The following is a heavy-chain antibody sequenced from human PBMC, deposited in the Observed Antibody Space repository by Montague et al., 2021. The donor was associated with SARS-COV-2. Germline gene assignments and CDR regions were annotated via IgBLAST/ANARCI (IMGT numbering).Heavy chain of an antibody. CDR3: TRAVWGVQDY. CDR2: TYYRSKWSN. V-gene: IGHV6-1*01. J-gene: IGHJ4*02. CDR1: GDSVPSNSVS. Sequence: CAISGDSVPSNSVSWNWIRQSPSRGLEWLGRTYYRSKWSNEYALSVKSRITITPDTSKNQLSLQLTSVTPEDTAVYYRTRAVWGVQDYWGQGSLVTVSS. D-gene: IGHD3-10*01.